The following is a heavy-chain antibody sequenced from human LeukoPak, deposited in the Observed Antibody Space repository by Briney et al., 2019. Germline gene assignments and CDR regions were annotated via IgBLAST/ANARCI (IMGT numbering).Heavy chain of an antibody. CDR1: GYIFADYG. CDR3: ARGHHYGSGPSYWYFDL. J-gene: IGHJ2*01. V-gene: IGHV1-18*01. CDR2: ITAYNGNI. Sequence: GASVKVSCKGSGYIFADYGISWARQSPGQGLEWMAWITAYNGNIHFRQNLQGRVTVTADTSTDTVYMELRNLTSDDTAVYYCARGHHYGSGPSYWYFDLWGRGTLVTVSS. D-gene: IGHD3-10*01.